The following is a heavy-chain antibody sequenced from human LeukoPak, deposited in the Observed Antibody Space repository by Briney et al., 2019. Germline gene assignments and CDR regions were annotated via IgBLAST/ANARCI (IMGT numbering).Heavy chain of an antibody. Sequence: GGSLRLSCAASGFTLSHFGMNWVRQAPGKGLEWISYISSSSTTIYYANSVKGRFAISRDNAKNSLSLQMNSLRAEDTAVYYCARNDYDFWSGYHYWGQGTLVTVSS. J-gene: IGHJ4*02. CDR1: GFTLSHFG. CDR2: ISSSSTTI. D-gene: IGHD3-3*01. CDR3: ARNDYDFWSGYHY. V-gene: IGHV3-48*04.